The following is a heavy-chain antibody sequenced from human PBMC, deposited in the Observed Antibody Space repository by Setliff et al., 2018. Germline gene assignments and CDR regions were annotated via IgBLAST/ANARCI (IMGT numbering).Heavy chain of an antibody. D-gene: IGHD1-26*01. J-gene: IGHJ4*02. CDR3: ARDNTMVGATDY. Sequence: LSLTCTVSGGSISSGTYYWSWIRQPAGKGLEWIGRLHTSGSIDYNPSLKRRVTISVDTSKNQFSLRLRSVTAADTAVYFCARDNTMVGATDYWGLGTLVTVSS. CDR2: LHTSGSI. CDR1: GGSISSGTYY. V-gene: IGHV4-61*02.